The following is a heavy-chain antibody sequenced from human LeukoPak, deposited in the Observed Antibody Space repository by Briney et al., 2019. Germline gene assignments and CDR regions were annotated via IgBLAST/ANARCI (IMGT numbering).Heavy chain of an antibody. V-gene: IGHV3-23*01. D-gene: IGHD6-19*01. Sequence: GGSLRLSCAASGFTFSSYAMSWVRQAPGKGLEWVSAICGSGGSTYYADSVKGRFTISRDNSKNTLYLQMNSLRAEDTAVYYCAKSGSGWYGFDYWGQGTLVTVSS. CDR1: GFTFSSYA. CDR2: ICGSGGST. J-gene: IGHJ4*02. CDR3: AKSGSGWYGFDY.